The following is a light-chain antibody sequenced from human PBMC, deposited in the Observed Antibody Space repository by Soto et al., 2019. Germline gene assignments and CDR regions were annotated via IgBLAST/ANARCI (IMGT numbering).Light chain of an antibody. V-gene: IGKV3-15*01. J-gene: IGKJ1*01. CDR3: PQHNKWPPKT. CDR1: QSVSTN. Sequence: EIVMTQSPATLSVSPGERATLFCRASQSVSTNLAWYQQKPGQPPRLLIYGPSTRATGIPARFSGSGSGTEFTLAISSLLSEDFGSYCCPQHNKWPPKTFGQGTKVEIK. CDR2: GPS.